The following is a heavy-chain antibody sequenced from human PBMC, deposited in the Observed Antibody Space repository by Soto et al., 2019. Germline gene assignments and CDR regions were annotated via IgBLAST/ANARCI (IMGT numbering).Heavy chain of an antibody. D-gene: IGHD3-22*01. CDR3: ARRYDSSGYYYVALGF. CDR1: GYTFTSYA. Sequence: ASVKVSCKASGYTFTSYAMHWVRQAPGQRLEWMGWINAGNGNTKYSQKFQGRVTITRDTSASTAYMELSSLRSEDTAVYYCARRYDSSGYYYVALGFWGQGTLVTVS. V-gene: IGHV1-3*01. J-gene: IGHJ4*02. CDR2: INAGNGNT.